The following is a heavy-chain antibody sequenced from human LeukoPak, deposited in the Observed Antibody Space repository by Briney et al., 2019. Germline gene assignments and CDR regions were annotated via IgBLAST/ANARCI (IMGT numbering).Heavy chain of an antibody. CDR3: ARAGGSYYHYFDY. CDR1: GYTFTSYY. V-gene: IGHV1-46*01. CDR2: INPSGGST. Sequence: ASVKVSCKASGYTFTSYYMHWVRQAPGQGLEWIGIINPSGGSTSYAQKFQGRVTMTRDTSTSTVYMELSSLRSDDTAVYYCARAGGSYYHYFDYWGQGTLVTVSS. D-gene: IGHD1-26*01. J-gene: IGHJ4*02.